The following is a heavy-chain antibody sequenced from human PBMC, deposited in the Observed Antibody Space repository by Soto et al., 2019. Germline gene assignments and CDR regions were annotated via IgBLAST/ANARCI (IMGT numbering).Heavy chain of an antibody. D-gene: IGHD3-22*01. J-gene: IGHJ5*02. CDR3: ARAPYYYDSRVNWFDP. CDR1: GGSISSSSYY. Sequence: SETLSLTCTVSGGSISSSSYYWGWIRQPPGKGLEWIGSIYYSGSTYYNPSLKSRVTISVDTSKNQFSLKLSSVTAADTAVYYCARAPYYYDSRVNWFDPWGQGTLVTVSS. CDR2: IYYSGST. V-gene: IGHV4-39*01.